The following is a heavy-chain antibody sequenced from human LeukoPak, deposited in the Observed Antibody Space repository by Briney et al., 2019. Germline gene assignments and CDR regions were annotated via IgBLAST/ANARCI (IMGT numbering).Heavy chain of an antibody. D-gene: IGHD2-21*01. V-gene: IGHV3-7*01. CDR3: ARDPYDRGGCGAFDI. Sequence: PGGSLRLSCAASGFNFYNYWMTWVRQAPGKGLEWVANIKGDGSEQVYVDSVKGRFTISRDNAQNSLFLQMHSLRVEDTAVYYCARDPYDRGGCGAFDIWGQGTLVTVS. J-gene: IGHJ3*02. CDR1: GFNFYNYW. CDR2: IKGDGSEQ.